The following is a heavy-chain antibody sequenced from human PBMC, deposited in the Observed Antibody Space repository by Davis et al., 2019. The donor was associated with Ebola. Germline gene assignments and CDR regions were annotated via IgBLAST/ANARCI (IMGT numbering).Heavy chain of an antibody. CDR2: IKQDGSEK. V-gene: IGHV3-7*01. Sequence: PGGSLRLSCAASGFTFSSYAMSWVRQAPGKGLEWVANIKQDGSEKYYVDSVKGRFTISRDNAKNSLYLQMNSLRAEDTAVYYCARVRDWGTMAVGYWGQGTLVTVSS. D-gene: IGHD3-10*01. CDR3: ARVRDWGTMAVGY. CDR1: GFTFSSYA. J-gene: IGHJ4*02.